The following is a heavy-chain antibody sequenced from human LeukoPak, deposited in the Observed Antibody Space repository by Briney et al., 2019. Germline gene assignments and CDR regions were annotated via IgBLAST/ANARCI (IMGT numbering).Heavy chain of an antibody. D-gene: IGHD2-2*02. CDR2: INPNSGGT. J-gene: IGHJ5*02. CDR1: GGTFSSYA. CDR3: AKTVDIVVVPAAIERAGWFDP. Sequence: ASVKVSCKASGGTFSSYAISWVRQAPGQGLEWMGWINPNSGGTNYAQKFQGRVTMTRDTSISTAYMELSRLRSDDTAVYYCAKTVDIVVVPAAIERAGWFDPWGQGTLVTVSS. V-gene: IGHV1-2*02.